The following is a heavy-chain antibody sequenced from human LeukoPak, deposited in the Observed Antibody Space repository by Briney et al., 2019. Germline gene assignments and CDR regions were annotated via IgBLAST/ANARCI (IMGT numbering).Heavy chain of an antibody. V-gene: IGHV1-69*04. CDR3: ARGFGGSSGSSDYYGMDV. D-gene: IGHD6-19*01. CDR2: IIPSLDIV. Sequence: SVKVSCKASGATFNNYVITWVRQAPGQGLEWMAMIIPSLDIVNYAQTFQDRLTITADKSTSTAYMELRRLRSEDTAVYYCARGFGGSSGSSDYYGMDVWGQGTTVTVSS. J-gene: IGHJ6*02. CDR1: GATFNNYV.